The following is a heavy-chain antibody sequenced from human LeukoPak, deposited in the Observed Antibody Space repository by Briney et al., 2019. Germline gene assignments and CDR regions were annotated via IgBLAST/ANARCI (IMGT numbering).Heavy chain of an antibody. J-gene: IGHJ4*02. CDR3: ARALDYDILTGYSRQANQFDY. CDR1: GYTFTSYY. D-gene: IGHD3-9*01. V-gene: IGHV1-2*02. Sequence: ASVKVSCKASGYTFTSYYMHWVRQAPGQGLEWMGWINPNSGGTNYAQKFQGRVTMTRDTSISTAYMELSRLRSDDTAVYYCARALDYDILTGYSRQANQFDYWGQGTLVTVSS. CDR2: INPNSGGT.